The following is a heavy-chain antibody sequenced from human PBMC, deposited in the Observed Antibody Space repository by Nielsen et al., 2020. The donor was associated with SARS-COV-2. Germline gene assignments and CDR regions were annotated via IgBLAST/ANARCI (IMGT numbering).Heavy chain of an antibody. CDR1: GCSISSYY. J-gene: IGHJ6*03. V-gene: IGHV4-59*12. Sequence: SETLSLTCTVSGCSISSYYWSWIRQPPGKGLEWIGYIYYSGSTNYNPSLKSRVTISVDTSKNQFSLKLSSVTAADTAVYYCARDQLWSSGYMDVWGKGTTVTVSS. D-gene: IGHD5-18*01. CDR3: ARDQLWSSGYMDV. CDR2: IYYSGST.